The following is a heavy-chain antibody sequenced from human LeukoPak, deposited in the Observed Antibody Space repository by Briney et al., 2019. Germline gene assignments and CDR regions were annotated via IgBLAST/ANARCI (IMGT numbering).Heavy chain of an antibody. D-gene: IGHD3-22*01. CDR3: ARQVDSSGYYSTTHFDY. J-gene: IGHJ4*02. CDR2: IYPGDSDT. CDR1: GYSFTSYW. V-gene: IGHV5-51*01. Sequence: GESLKISCKGSGYSFTSYWIGWVRQMPGKGLEWTGIIYPGDSDTRYSPSFQGQVTISADKSISTAYLQWSSLKASDTAMYYCARQVDSSGYYSTTHFDYWGQGTLVTVSS.